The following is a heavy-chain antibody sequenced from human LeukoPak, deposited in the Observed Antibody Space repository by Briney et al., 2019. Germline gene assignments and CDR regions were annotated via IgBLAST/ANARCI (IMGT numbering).Heavy chain of an antibody. J-gene: IGHJ4*02. CDR3: ARANGGSYEMDLDY. D-gene: IGHD1-26*01. CDR2: ISAYNGDT. Sequence: ASVKVSCKASGYSFTSYGITWVRQATGQGLEWMGWISAYNGDTNYLQKLQGRVTMTTDTSTSTAYMELKSLRSDDTAVYYCARANGGSYEMDLDYWGQRTLVTVSS. V-gene: IGHV1-18*01. CDR1: GYSFTSYG.